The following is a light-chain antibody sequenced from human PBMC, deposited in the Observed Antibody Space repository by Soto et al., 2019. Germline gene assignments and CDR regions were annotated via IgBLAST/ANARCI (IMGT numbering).Light chain of an antibody. V-gene: IGKV1-9*01. Sequence: DIQLTQSPSFLSASVGDRVTITCRASQAISSSLAWYQHNPGKAPKLLIYAASTLQNGVPSSFSGSGSGTECTLTISSLQHEDFATYYCQHLNDYRYTFGQGTKVEI. CDR3: QHLNDYRYT. CDR2: AAS. CDR1: QAISSS. J-gene: IGKJ2*01.